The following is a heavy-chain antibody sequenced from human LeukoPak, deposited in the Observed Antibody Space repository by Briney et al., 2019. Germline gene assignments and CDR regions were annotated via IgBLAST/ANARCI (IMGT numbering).Heavy chain of an antibody. D-gene: IGHD3-22*01. J-gene: IGHJ4*02. CDR3: ARTTMIVVVTDFDY. V-gene: IGHV4-39*01. Sequence: PSETLSLTCTVSGGSISSSSYYWGWIRQPPGKGLEWIGSIYYSGSTYYNPSLKSRVTISVDTSKNQFSLKLSSVTAADTAVYYCARTTMIVVVTDFDYWGQGTLVTVSS. CDR1: GGSISSSSYY. CDR2: IYYSGST.